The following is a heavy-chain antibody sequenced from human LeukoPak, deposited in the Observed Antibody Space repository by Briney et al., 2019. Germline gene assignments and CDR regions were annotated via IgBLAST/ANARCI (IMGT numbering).Heavy chain of an antibody. Sequence: ASVKVSCKASGYTFTSYDINWVRLATGQGLEWMGWMNPNSGNTGYAQKFQGRVTMTRNTSISTAYMELSSLRSEDTAVYYCARVSGIKYGDYVSEATSDYWGQGTLVTVSS. CDR1: GYTFTSYD. CDR2: MNPNSGNT. J-gene: IGHJ4*02. D-gene: IGHD4-17*01. V-gene: IGHV1-8*01. CDR3: ARVSGIKYGDYVSEATSDY.